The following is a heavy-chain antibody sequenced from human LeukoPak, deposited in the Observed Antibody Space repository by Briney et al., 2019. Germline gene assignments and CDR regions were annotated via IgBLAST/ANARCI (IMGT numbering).Heavy chain of an antibody. V-gene: IGHV4-4*07. CDR3: ARDLEVRYFDWLLLRRGNWFDP. CDR1: GGSISSYY. Sequence: SETLSLTCTVSGGSISSYYWSWIRQPAGKGLEWIGRIYTSGSTNYNPSLKSRVTMSVDTSRNQFSLKLSSVTAADTAVYYCARDLEVRYFDWLLLRRGNWFDPWGQGTLVTVSS. D-gene: IGHD3-9*01. J-gene: IGHJ5*02. CDR2: IYTSGST.